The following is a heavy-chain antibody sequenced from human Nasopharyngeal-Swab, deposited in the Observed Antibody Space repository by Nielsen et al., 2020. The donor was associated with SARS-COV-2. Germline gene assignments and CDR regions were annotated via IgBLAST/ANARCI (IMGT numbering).Heavy chain of an antibody. Sequence: RQAPGKGLEWIGEINHSGSTNYNPSLKSRVTISVDTSKNQFSLKLSSVTAADTAVYYCARGRRRSRAWQQRHNWFDPWGQGTLVTVS. J-gene: IGHJ5*02. CDR2: INHSGST. D-gene: IGHD6-13*01. CDR3: ARGRRRSRAWQQRHNWFDP. V-gene: IGHV4-34*01.